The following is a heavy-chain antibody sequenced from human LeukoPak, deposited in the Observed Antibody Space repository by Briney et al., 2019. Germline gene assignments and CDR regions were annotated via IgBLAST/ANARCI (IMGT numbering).Heavy chain of an antibody. CDR3: ARQVPAAANSFWFDP. Sequence: PSETLSLTCAVYGGSFSGYYWSWIRQPPGKGLEWIGEINHSGSTNYNPSLKSRVTISVDTSKNQFSLKLRSVTAADTPVYYCARQVPAAANSFWFDPWGQGTLVTVSS. CDR2: INHSGST. CDR1: GGSFSGYY. D-gene: IGHD2-2*01. J-gene: IGHJ5*02. V-gene: IGHV4-34*01.